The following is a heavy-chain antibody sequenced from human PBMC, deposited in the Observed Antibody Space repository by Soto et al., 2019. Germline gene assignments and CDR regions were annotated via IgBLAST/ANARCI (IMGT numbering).Heavy chain of an antibody. CDR3: ARGSSGTYYS. J-gene: IGHJ4*02. Sequence: ELQLVESGGGLVKPGGSLRLSCAASGFTFTTYGMNWVRQAPGKGLEWVSSISGSSGTIYYADSVKGRFTNSRANANNSLYLQMYSLRADDTAVYYCARGSSGTYYSWAQGPLVPVSS. D-gene: IGHD5-18*01. CDR1: GFTFTTYG. CDR2: ISGSSGTI. V-gene: IGHV3-21*01.